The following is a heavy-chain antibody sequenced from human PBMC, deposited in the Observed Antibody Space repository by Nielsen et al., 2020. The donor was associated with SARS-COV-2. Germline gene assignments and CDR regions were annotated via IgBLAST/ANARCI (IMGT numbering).Heavy chain of an antibody. CDR2: ISSSGSTI. J-gene: IGHJ6*02. V-gene: IGHV3-11*04. CDR1: GFTFSDYY. CDR3: ARDPAADGYPYYYGMDV. D-gene: IGHD5-18*01. Sequence: GGSLRLSCAASGFTFSDYYMSWIRQAPGKGLEWVSYISSSGSTIYYADSVKGRFTISRDNAKNSLYLQMNSLRAEDTAVYYCARDPAADGYPYYYGMDVWGQGTTVTVSS.